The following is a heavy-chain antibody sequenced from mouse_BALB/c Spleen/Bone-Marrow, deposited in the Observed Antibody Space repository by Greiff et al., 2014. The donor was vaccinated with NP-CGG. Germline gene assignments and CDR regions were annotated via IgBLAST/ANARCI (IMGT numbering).Heavy chain of an antibody. CDR2: ITSGGTYT. CDR1: GFTFSSYA. V-gene: IGHV5-9-3*01. Sequence: DVKLVESGGGLVKPGGSLKLSCAASGFTFSSYAMSWVRQTPEKRLEWVATITSGGTYTYYPDSVKGRFTISRDNAKNTLYLQMSSLRSEDTAMYYCARRRVYEYDGYFDVWGAGTTVTVSS. J-gene: IGHJ1*01. D-gene: IGHD2-4*01. CDR3: ARRRVYEYDGYFDV.